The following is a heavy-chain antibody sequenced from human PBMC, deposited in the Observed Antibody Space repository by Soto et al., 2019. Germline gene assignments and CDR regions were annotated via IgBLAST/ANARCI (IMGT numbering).Heavy chain of an antibody. Sequence: KPSETLSLTCTVSGGSISSYYWTWIRQPPGKGLEYIGYIYYSGRTYYNPSLKSRVTISVDTSKNQFSLKLSSVTAADTAVYYCARGHLGITTTGTWYDFDYWGQGTLVTVSS. CDR1: GGSISSYY. CDR3: ARGHLGITTTGTWYDFDY. CDR2: IYYSGRT. D-gene: IGHD2-15*01. V-gene: IGHV4-59*01. J-gene: IGHJ4*02.